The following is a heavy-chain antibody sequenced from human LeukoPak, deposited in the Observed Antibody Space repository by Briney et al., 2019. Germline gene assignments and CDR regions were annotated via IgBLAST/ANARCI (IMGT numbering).Heavy chain of an antibody. Sequence: NPLETLSLTCTVSGGSISSYYWSWIRQPPGKGLEWIGYIYYSGSTNYNPSLKSRVTISVDTSKNQFSLKLSSVTAADTAVYYCARQLAAAGNNWFDPWGQGTLVTVSS. CDR3: ARQLAAAGNNWFDP. CDR1: GGSISSYY. V-gene: IGHV4-59*01. CDR2: IYYSGST. D-gene: IGHD6-13*01. J-gene: IGHJ5*02.